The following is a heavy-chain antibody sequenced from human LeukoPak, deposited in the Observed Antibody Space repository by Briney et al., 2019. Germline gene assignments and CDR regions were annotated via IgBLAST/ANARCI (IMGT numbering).Heavy chain of an antibody. CDR1: GVTFDDYA. CDR2: IRWNSGRT. J-gene: IGHJ3*02. CDR3: VKDRSYSSTFSFDM. V-gene: IGHV3-9*03. Sequence: GRSLRLSCVASGVTFDDYAMHWVRQGPGMGLEWVSGIRWNSGRTDYADSVKGRFTISRDNAKNSLYLQMNTLRPEDMALYYCVKDRSYSSTFSFDMWGQGTMVTVSS. D-gene: IGHD6-13*01.